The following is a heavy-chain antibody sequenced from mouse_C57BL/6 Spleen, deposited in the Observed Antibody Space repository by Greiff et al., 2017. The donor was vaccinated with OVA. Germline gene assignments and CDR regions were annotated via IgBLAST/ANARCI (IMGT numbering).Heavy chain of an antibody. J-gene: IGHJ1*03. V-gene: IGHV8-12*01. Sequence: LKESGPGILQSSQTLSLTCSFSGFSLSTSGMGVSWIRQPSGKGLEWLAHIYWDDDKRYNPSLKSRLTISKDTSRNQVFLKITSVDTADTATYYCARIYYDYSHWYFDVWGTGTTVTVSS. CDR2: IYWDDDK. D-gene: IGHD2-4*01. CDR1: GFSLSTSGMG. CDR3: ARIYYDYSHWYFDV.